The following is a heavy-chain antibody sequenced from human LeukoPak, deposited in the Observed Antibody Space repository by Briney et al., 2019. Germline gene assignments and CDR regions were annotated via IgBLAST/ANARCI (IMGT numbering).Heavy chain of an antibody. Sequence: GGSLRLSCAASGFTFSSYAMSWVRQAPGKGLEWVSAISGSGGSTYYADSVKGRFTISRDNSKNTLSLQMNSLRAEDTAVYYCAKAVYYDFWSGYFFDYWGQGTLVTVSS. D-gene: IGHD3-3*01. CDR1: GFTFSSYA. V-gene: IGHV3-23*01. CDR2: ISGSGGST. J-gene: IGHJ4*02. CDR3: AKAVYYDFWSGYFFDY.